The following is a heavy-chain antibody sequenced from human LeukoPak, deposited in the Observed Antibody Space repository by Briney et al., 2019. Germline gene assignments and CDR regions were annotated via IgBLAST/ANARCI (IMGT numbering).Heavy chain of an antibody. CDR2: IYHSGST. D-gene: IGHD6-19*01. Sequence: SETLSLTCTVSGYPISSGYYWGWIRQPPGKGLEWIGSIYHSGSTYYNPSLKSRVTISVDTSKNQFSLKLSSVTAADTAVYYCARSSGWFAFDIWGQGTMVTVSS. J-gene: IGHJ3*02. CDR1: GYPISSGYY. V-gene: IGHV4-38-2*02. CDR3: ARSSGWFAFDI.